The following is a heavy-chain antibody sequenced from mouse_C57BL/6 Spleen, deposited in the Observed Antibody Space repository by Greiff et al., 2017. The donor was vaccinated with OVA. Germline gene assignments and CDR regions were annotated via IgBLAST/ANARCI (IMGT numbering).Heavy chain of an antibody. CDR2: ISYDGSN. V-gene: IGHV3-6*01. CDR1: GYSITSGYY. Sequence: EVHLVESGPGLVKPSQSLSLTCSVTGYSITSGYYWNWIRQFPGNKLEWMGYISYDGSNNYNPSLKNRISITRDTSKNQFFLKLNSVTTEDTATYYCARGWDLYAMDYWGQGTSVTVSS. J-gene: IGHJ4*01. D-gene: IGHD4-1*01. CDR3: ARGWDLYAMDY.